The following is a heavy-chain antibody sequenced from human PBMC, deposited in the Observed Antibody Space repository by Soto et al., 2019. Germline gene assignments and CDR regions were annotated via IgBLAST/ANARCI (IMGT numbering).Heavy chain of an antibody. D-gene: IGHD3-10*01. V-gene: IGHV3-74*01. CDR1: GFTFSSHW. Sequence: EVQLVESGGGLVQPGGSLRLSCAASGFTFSSHWLHWVRQAPGKGLVWVSRINSDGSSTNYADSVKGQFTISRDNAKKTVYLQVNSLRAEDTAVYYCARGGSGTYLLDYWGQGTLVTVSS. CDR2: INSDGSST. J-gene: IGHJ4*02. CDR3: ARGGSGTYLLDY.